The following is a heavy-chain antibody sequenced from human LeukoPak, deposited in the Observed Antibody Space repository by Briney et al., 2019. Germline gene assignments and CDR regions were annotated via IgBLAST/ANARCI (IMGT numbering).Heavy chain of an antibody. J-gene: IGHJ4*02. CDR3: ARAKRGYSYGYYHYFDY. D-gene: IGHD5-18*01. Sequence: PGGSLRLSCAASGFSLSSYAMSWVRQAPGKGLEWVSVIYSGGSTYYADSVKGRFTISRDNSKNTLYLQMNSLRAEDTAVYYCARAKRGYSYGYYHYFDYWGQGTLVTVSS. V-gene: IGHV3-53*01. CDR2: IYSGGST. CDR1: GFSLSSYA.